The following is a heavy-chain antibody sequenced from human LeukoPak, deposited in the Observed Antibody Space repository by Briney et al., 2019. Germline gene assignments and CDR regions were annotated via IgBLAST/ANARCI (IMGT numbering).Heavy chain of an antibody. CDR2: IYPGDSDT. D-gene: IGHD4-17*01. CDR1: GYRFAGYW. Sequence: GESLKISCKGSGYRFAGYWIGWVRQMPGKGLEWMGIIYPGDSDTRYSPSFQGQVTISVDKSISTAYVQWSSLKASDTAMYYCARQDGDYSFDYWGQGTLVTVSS. CDR3: ARQDGDYSFDY. V-gene: IGHV5-51*01. J-gene: IGHJ4*02.